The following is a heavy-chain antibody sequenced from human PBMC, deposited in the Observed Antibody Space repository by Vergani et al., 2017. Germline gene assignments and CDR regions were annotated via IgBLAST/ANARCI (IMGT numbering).Heavy chain of an antibody. CDR2: IRSDESRR. V-gene: IGHV3-30*02. D-gene: IGHD2-15*01. CDR1: GFTFNSYG. Sequence: QVQLVESGGGVVQPWGSLRLSCAASGFTFNSYGMHWVRQAPGKGLEWVASIRSDESRRYYGDSMEGPFTISRDNSKNTLYLQMKSLRHEDTAVYYCAKDGGGYCSGGTCYTEDWGQGTLVIVSS. J-gene: IGHJ4*01. CDR3: AKDGGGYCSGGTCYTED.